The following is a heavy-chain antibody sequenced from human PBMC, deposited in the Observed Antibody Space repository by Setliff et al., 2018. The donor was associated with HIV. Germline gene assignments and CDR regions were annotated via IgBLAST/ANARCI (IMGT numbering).Heavy chain of an antibody. CDR2: INPNSGGT. V-gene: IGHV1-2*06. CDR1: GYTFTDYY. J-gene: IGHJ2*01. Sequence: ASVKVSCKASGYTFTDYYMHWVRQAPGQGLEWMGRINPNSGGTNHAQKFQGRVTMTRDTSSSTAYMELSRLRSDDTAVYYCATGPTMATSKGFWFFDLWGRGTLVTVSS. D-gene: IGHD3-10*01. CDR3: ATGPTMATSKGFWFFDL.